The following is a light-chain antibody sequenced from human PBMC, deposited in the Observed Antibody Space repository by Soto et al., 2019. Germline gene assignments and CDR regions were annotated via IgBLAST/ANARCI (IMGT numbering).Light chain of an antibody. CDR3: QSFDSRGSGSGV. Sequence: QSVLTQPPSVSGAPGQRVTISCTGSYSNIGAGYEVHWYQQVPGTAPKLLVSGHNNRPSGVPDRFFGSKSGTSASLTIIGLQAEDEADYYCQSFDSRGSGSGVFGGGTKLTVL. CDR1: YSNIGAGYE. J-gene: IGLJ3*02. V-gene: IGLV1-40*01. CDR2: GHN.